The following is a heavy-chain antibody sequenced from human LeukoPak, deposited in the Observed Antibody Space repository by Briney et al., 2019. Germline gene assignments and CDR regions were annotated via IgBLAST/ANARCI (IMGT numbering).Heavy chain of an antibody. D-gene: IGHD3-10*01. CDR1: GFSFSGHS. J-gene: IGHJ6*02. CDR2: ISYDGSNK. CDR3: AREITMVRGVIMVPPDV. Sequence: GGSLRLSCAASGFSFSGHSINWVRQAPGKGLEWVAVISYDGSNKYYADSVKGRFTISRDNSKNTLYLQMNSLRAEDTAVYYCAREITMVRGVIMVPPDVWGQGTTVTVSS. V-gene: IGHV3-30*19.